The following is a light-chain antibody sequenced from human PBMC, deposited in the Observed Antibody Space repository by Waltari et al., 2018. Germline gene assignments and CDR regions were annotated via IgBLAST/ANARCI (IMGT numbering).Light chain of an antibody. CDR2: GKN. CDR3: SSRELSGHVV. J-gene: IGLJ2*01. CDR1: ILRTYY. V-gene: IGLV3-19*01. Sequence: SSDLTQDPAVSVALGQTVRITCQGDILRTYYGNWCRQKPGQPPELVIYGKNNRPARIPDRFSASSSGNTASVIITGAQAEDEADYYCSSRELSGHVVFGGGTRLTVL.